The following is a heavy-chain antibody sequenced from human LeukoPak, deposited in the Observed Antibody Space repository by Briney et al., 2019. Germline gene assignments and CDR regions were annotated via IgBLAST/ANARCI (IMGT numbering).Heavy chain of an antibody. Sequence: SETLSLTCAVYGGSFSGYYWSWIRQPPGKXLEWIGEVNHSGSTNYNPSLKSRVTISVDTSKNQFSLKLSSVTAADTAVYYCARGGSGPYYDILTAGAYYFDYWGQGTLVTVSS. J-gene: IGHJ4*02. CDR3: ARGGSGPYYDILTAGAYYFDY. V-gene: IGHV4-34*01. D-gene: IGHD3-9*01. CDR2: VNHSGST. CDR1: GGSFSGYY.